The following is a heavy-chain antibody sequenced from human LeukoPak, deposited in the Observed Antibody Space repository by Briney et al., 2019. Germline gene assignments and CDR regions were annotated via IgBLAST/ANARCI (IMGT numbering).Heavy chain of an antibody. D-gene: IGHD3-22*01. J-gene: IGHJ3*02. CDR1: GFTSSSYS. CDR3: ARDAGRMIVVFGDAFDI. CDR2: ISSSSSYI. V-gene: IGHV3-21*01. Sequence: PGGSLRLSCAASGFTSSSYSMNWVRQAPGKGLEWVSSISSSSSYIYYADSVKGRFTISRDYAKNSLYLQMNSLRAEDTAVYYCARDAGRMIVVFGDAFDIWGQGTMVTVSS.